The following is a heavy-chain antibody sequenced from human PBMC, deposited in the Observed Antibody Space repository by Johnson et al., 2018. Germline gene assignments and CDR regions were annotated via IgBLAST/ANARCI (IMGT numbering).Heavy chain of an antibody. CDR1: GFTFGDYA. Sequence: VQLVESGGGLVQPGRSLRLSCTASGFTFGDYAMSWFRQAPGKGLEWVGFIRSTSYGGTTEYAASVKGRFTISRDDSKSIAYLQMNSLKTEDTAVCYCTKAAECGGDCYSASAFDIWGQGTMVTVSS. D-gene: IGHD2-21*02. J-gene: IGHJ3*02. V-gene: IGHV3-49*03. CDR2: IRSTSYGGTT. CDR3: TKAAECGGDCYSASAFDI.